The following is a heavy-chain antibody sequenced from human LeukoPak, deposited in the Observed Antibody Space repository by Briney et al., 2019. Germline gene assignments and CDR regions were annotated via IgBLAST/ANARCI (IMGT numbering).Heavy chain of an antibody. CDR2: ITWNSGSI. D-gene: IGHD6-13*01. Sequence: LTGGSLRLSCAASGFTFDDYAMHWVRQPPGKGLEWVSGITWNSGSIAYADSVKGRFTISRDNAKNSLYLQMYSLRAEDTALYYCAKDRMAAGTNYYYYYMDVWGKGTPVTVSS. CDR1: GFTFDDYA. J-gene: IGHJ6*03. CDR3: AKDRMAAGTNYYYYYMDV. V-gene: IGHV3-9*01.